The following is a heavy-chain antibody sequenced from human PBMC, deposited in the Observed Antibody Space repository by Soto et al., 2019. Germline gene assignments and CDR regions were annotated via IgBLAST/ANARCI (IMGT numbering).Heavy chain of an antibody. D-gene: IGHD2-15*01. CDR1: GGSIGIYY. CDR2: IYYSGST. V-gene: IGHV4-59*01. J-gene: IGHJ5*02. Sequence: SETLSLTCTVSGGSIGIYYWSWIRQPPGKGLEWIGYIYYSGSTNYNPSLKSRVTISVDTSKNQFSLKLSSVTAADTAVYYCARGSYCSGGNECGDPWFDPWGQGALVTVSS. CDR3: ARGSYCSGGNECGDPWFDP.